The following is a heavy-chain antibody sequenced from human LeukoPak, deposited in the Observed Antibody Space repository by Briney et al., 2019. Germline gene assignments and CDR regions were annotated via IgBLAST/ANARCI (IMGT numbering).Heavy chain of an antibody. CDR2: MNPNSGNT. D-gene: IGHD2-2*02. J-gene: IGHJ6*02. CDR3: ARGDCSSTSCYNYYYYYGMDV. Sequence: ASVKVSCKASGYTFTSYDINRVRQATGQGLEWMGWMNPNSGNTGYAQKFQGRVTMTRNTSISTAYMELSSLRSEDTAVYYCARGDCSSTSCYNYYYYYGMDVWGQGTTVTVSS. V-gene: IGHV1-8*01. CDR1: GYTFTSYD.